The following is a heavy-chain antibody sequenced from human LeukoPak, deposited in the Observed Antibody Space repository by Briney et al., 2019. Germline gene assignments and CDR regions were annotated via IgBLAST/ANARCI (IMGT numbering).Heavy chain of an antibody. J-gene: IGHJ4*02. V-gene: IGHV3-74*01. CDR2: INSDGNTT. D-gene: IGHD1-26*01. Sequence: GGSLRLSCAASGFTFSSYWMHWVRQAPGTGLVGVSRINSDGNTTTYADSVKGRFTISRDNAKNTLYLQMNSLRAEDTAVYYCARGSYRSFDYWGQGTLVTVSS. CDR3: ARGSYRSFDY. CDR1: GFTFSSYW.